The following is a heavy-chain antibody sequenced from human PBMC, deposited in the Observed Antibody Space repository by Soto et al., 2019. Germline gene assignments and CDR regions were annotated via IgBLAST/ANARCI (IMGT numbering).Heavy chain of an antibody. Sequence: QVQLVESGGGVVQPGRSLRLSCAASGFTFSSYGMHWVRQAPGKGLEWVAVIWYDGSNKYYADSVKGRFTISRDNSKNTLYLQMNSLRAEDTAVYYCARVGNYGDYVGYYYYYMDVWGKGTTVTVSS. D-gene: IGHD4-17*01. V-gene: IGHV3-33*01. CDR2: IWYDGSNK. CDR1: GFTFSSYG. J-gene: IGHJ6*03. CDR3: ARVGNYGDYVGYYYYYMDV.